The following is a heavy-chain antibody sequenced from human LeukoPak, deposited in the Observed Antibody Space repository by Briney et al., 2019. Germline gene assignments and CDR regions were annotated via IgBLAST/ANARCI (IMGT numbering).Heavy chain of an antibody. CDR3: ARGVAGVYFYYYMDV. Sequence: EASVKVSCKASGYTFTSYGISWVRQAPGQGLEWMGWINPNNGGTNYAQKLQGRVTMTRDTSISTAYMELSRLRSDDTAVYYCARGVAGVYFYYYMDVWGKGTTVTVSS. V-gene: IGHV1-2*02. CDR1: GYTFTSYG. J-gene: IGHJ6*03. CDR2: INPNNGGT. D-gene: IGHD1-14*01.